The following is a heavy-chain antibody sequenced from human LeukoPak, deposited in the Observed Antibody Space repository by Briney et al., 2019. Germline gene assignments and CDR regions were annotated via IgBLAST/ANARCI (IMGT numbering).Heavy chain of an antibody. CDR1: GGSISSHY. J-gene: IGHJ4*02. Sequence: PSETLSLTCTVSGGSISSHYWSWIRQPPGKGLEWIGYIYYSGSTNYNPSLKSRVTISVDTSKNQFSLKLSSVTAADTAVYYCARGGCIGGSCYQLDFDYWGQGTLVTVSS. CDR2: IYYSGST. V-gene: IGHV4-59*11. CDR3: ARGGCIGGSCYQLDFDY. D-gene: IGHD2-15*01.